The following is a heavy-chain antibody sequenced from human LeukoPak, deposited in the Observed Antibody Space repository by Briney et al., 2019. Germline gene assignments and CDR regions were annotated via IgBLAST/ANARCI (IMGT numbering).Heavy chain of an antibody. CDR3: AREKETLLSITMVRGLIRRHYYMDV. D-gene: IGHD3-10*01. CDR2: IKQDGSEK. J-gene: IGHJ6*03. V-gene: IGHV3-7*01. Sequence: GGSLRLSCAASGFTFSSYWMSWVRQAPGKGLEWVANIKQDGSEKYYVDSVKGRFTISRDNAKNSLYLQMNSLRAEDTAVYYCAREKETLLSITMVRGLIRRHYYMDVWGKGTTVTIPS. CDR1: GFTFSSYW.